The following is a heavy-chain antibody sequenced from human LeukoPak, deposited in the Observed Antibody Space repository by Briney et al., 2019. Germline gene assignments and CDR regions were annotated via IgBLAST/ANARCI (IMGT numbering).Heavy chain of an antibody. CDR2: IYSGGNT. V-gene: IGHV3-53*04. Sequence: PGGSLRLSCAASGFXVSYNYIYWVRQAPGKGLEWVSVIYSGGNTYYADSVRGRFTISRHNSRNTVYLQMNSLRAEDTAIYYCARGGAITVVRGIIYGLDVWGQGTTVTVSS. CDR1: GFXVSYNY. CDR3: ARGGAITVVRGIIYGLDV. D-gene: IGHD3-10*01. J-gene: IGHJ6*02.